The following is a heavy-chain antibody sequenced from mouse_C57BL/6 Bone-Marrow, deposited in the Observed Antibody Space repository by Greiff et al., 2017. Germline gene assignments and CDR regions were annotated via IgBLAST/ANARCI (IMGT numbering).Heavy chain of an antibody. V-gene: IGHV3-6*01. CDR3: AGDGYCCDY. J-gene: IGHJ2*01. CDR1: GYSITSGYY. D-gene: IGHD2-2*01. Sequence: EVQLQESGPGLVKPSPSLSLTCSVTGYSITSGYYWNWIRQFPGNKLEWMSYIRYDGSNNYNPSLKNRTSITRDTSNNQFFLKLTSVTTEDTATYYWAGDGYCCDYWGQGTTLTVSA. CDR2: IRYDGSN.